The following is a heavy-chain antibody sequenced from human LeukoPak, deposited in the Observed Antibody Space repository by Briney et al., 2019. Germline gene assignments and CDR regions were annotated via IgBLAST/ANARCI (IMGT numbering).Heavy chain of an antibody. CDR3: ARDTNSSLEY. D-gene: IGHD6-13*01. V-gene: IGHV3-30-3*01. CDR1: GFTFTSYA. CDR2: ISYDESNK. J-gene: IGHJ4*02. Sequence: GGSLRLSCAASGFTFTSYAMYWVRQAPGKGLEWVAVISYDESNKYYADSVKGRFTVSRDNSRNTLYLQMDSLRPEDTAVYYCARDTNSSLEYWGQGTLVTVSS.